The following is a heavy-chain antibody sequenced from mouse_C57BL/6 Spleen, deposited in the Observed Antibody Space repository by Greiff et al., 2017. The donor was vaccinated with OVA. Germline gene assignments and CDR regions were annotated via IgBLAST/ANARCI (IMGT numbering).Heavy chain of an antibody. D-gene: IGHD1-1*01. CDR3: AREGATVVESFDY. J-gene: IGHJ2*01. Sequence: LVESGAELVKPGASVKISCKASGYAFSSYWMNWVKQRPGKGLEWIGQIYPGDGDTNYNGKFKGKATLTADKSSSTAYMQLSSLTSEDSAVYFCAREGATVVESFDYWGQGTTLTVSS. V-gene: IGHV1-80*01. CDR2: IYPGDGDT. CDR1: GYAFSSYW.